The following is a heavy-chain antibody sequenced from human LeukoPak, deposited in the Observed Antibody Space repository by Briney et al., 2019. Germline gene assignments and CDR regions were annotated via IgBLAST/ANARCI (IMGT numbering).Heavy chain of an antibody. CDR2: INGSGGST. D-gene: IGHD3-3*01. Sequence: GGSLRLSCAASGFTFSSYAMSWVRQAPGKGLEWVSDINGSGGSTYYADSVKGRFTISRDNSKNTLYLLMNSLRAEDTAVYYCAKSLLRPGYWGQGTLVTVSS. CDR1: GFTFSSYA. J-gene: IGHJ4*02. V-gene: IGHV3-23*01. CDR3: AKSLLRPGY.